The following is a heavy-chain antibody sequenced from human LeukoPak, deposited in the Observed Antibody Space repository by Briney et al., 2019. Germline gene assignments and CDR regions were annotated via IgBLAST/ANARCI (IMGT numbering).Heavy chain of an antibody. Sequence: GGSLRLSCAASGFTFSTYSMNWVRQAPGKGLEWVAVISYDGSNKYYADSVKGRFTISRDNAKNSLYLQMNSLRAEDTALYHCARGSEGGNYYYYYMDVWGKGTTVTVSS. V-gene: IGHV3-30*03. J-gene: IGHJ6*03. CDR3: ARGSEGGNYYYYYMDV. CDR2: ISYDGSNK. D-gene: IGHD3-16*01. CDR1: GFTFSTYS.